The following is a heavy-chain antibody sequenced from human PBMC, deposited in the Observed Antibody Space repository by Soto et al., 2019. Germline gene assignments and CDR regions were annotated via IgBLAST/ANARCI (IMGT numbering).Heavy chain of an antibody. Sequence: QVQLVQSGAEVKKPGSSVKVSCKASGGTFRSYAISWVRKAPGQGLEWMGGIIPIFGTANYAQKFQGRVTITADESTSTAYMELSSLRSEDTAVYYCARADSSGWYWYFDLWGRGTLVTVSS. CDR2: IIPIFGTA. CDR1: GGTFRSYA. J-gene: IGHJ2*01. D-gene: IGHD6-19*01. V-gene: IGHV1-69*01. CDR3: ARADSSGWYWYFDL.